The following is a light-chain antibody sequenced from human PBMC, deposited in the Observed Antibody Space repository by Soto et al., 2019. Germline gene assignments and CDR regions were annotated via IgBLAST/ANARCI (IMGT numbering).Light chain of an antibody. J-gene: IGKJ2*01. CDR1: QTITYY. CDR2: HAS. CDR3: QQRINWPYT. Sequence: EIVLTQSPVTLSLSPGERATLSCRASQTITYYLAWYQHRPGQAPRLLIYHASHRATGIPARFSGSGSGTDLTLTISSLEPEDFEVYYCQQRINWPYTFGQGTKLEIK. V-gene: IGKV3-11*01.